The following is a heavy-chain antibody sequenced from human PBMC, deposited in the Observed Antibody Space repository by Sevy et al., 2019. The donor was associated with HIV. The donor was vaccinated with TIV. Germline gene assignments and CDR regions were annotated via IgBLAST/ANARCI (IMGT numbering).Heavy chain of an antibody. CDR1: GFTFGDYA. CDR3: TRRASRVYGDHLNLY. D-gene: IGHD2-21*02. CDR2: IRSETYGETT. J-gene: IGHJ4*02. Sequence: GGSLRLSCTASGFTFGDYAMSWFRQAPGRGLEWVGFIRSETYGETTEYAASVKGRLTVSRDDSKSMVYLQMNSLKTEDTAVYYCTRRASRVYGDHLNLYWGQGTLVTVSS. V-gene: IGHV3-49*03.